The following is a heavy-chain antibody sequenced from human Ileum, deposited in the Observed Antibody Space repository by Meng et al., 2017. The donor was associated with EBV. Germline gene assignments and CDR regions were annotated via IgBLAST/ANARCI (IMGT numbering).Heavy chain of an antibody. CDR1: GDSIISTDTW. D-gene: IGHD3-16*01. Sequence: QGQLQESAPGMGNPSGTLSIPLGVSGDSIISTDTWWSWVRQPPGKGLELIGVIYHAGNTNYNPSLKSQVTMSVDTSKNQFSLILSSVTAADSAVYYWARGSHYTWDVWGQGTLVTVSS. J-gene: IGHJ4*02. V-gene: IGHV4-4*02. CDR2: IYHAGNT. CDR3: ARGSHYTWDV.